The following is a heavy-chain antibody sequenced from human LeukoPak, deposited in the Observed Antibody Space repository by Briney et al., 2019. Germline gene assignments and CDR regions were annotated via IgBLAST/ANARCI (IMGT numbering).Heavy chain of an antibody. J-gene: IGHJ4*02. Sequence: GGSLRLSCAASGFTFSSYGMNWVRQAPGKGLEWVSAIGGSGASTYYADSVKGRFTISRDNSKNTLYLQMNSLRAEDTAVYYCAKDIYGSGSYYNDYFDYWGQGTLVTVSS. CDR1: GFTFSSYG. V-gene: IGHV3-23*01. CDR3: AKDIYGSGSYYNDYFDY. D-gene: IGHD3-10*01. CDR2: IGGSGAST.